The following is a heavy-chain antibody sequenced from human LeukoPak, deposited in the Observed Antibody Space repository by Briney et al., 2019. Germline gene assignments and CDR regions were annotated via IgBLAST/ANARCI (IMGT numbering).Heavy chain of an antibody. CDR3: ARVLATIVDY. CDR2: INHSGST. CDR1: GGSFSGYY. J-gene: IGHJ4*02. Sequence: SETLSLTCAVYGGSFSGYYWSWIRQPPGKGLEWIGEINHSGSTNYNPSLKSRVTISVDTSKNQFSLKLSSVTAADTAVYYCARVLATIVDYWGQGTMVTVSS. V-gene: IGHV4-34*01. D-gene: IGHD5-24*01.